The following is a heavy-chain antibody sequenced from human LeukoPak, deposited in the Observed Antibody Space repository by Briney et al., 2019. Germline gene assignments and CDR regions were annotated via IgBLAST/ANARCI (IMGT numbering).Heavy chain of an antibody. CDR3: ASGGLAAPGTDWFDP. J-gene: IGHJ5*02. CDR1: GVSISSYY. D-gene: IGHD6-13*01. CDR2: IYSGWNT. V-gene: IGHV4-59*08. Sequence: SETLSLTCTVSGVSISSYYWSWIRQPPGKGLEWIGYIYSGWNTNYNPSRQSRVTISVDTSNNHFSLKLSSVTAADTAVYYCASGGLAAPGTDWFDPWGRGTLVPVSS.